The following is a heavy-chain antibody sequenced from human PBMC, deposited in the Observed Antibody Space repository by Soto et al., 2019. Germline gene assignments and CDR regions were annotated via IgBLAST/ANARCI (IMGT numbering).Heavy chain of an antibody. Sequence: LRLSCAASGFSFSISHMHWVRQAPGKGPEWVALISYDGTNKFYADSVKGRFTISRDNSKSTLYLQVDSLRPEDAAVYYCARDPKTSGGQHWAFNYFDSWGQGTLVTVSS. CDR2: ISYDGTNK. D-gene: IGHD7-27*01. CDR1: GFSFSISH. CDR3: ARDPKTSGGQHWAFNYFDS. V-gene: IGHV3-30-3*01. J-gene: IGHJ4*02.